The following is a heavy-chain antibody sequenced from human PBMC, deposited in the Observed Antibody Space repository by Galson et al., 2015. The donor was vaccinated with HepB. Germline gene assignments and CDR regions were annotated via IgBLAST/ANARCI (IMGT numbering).Heavy chain of an antibody. V-gene: IGHV3-53*01. J-gene: IGHJ4*02. CDR3: ARGLPGGYGLDY. Sequence: SLRLSCAASGFTVSSDYMSWVRQAPGKGLEWVSVIYSGGSTYYADSVKGRFTISRDNSKNTLYLQMNSLRAEDTAVYYCARGLPGGYGLDYWGQGTLVTVSS. CDR1: GFTVSSDY. D-gene: IGHD5-12*01. CDR2: IYSGGST.